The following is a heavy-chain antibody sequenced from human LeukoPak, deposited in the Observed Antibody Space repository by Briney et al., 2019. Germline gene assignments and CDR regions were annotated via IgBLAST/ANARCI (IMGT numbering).Heavy chain of an antibody. CDR1: GFTFSSYW. CDR3: VSIPGD. J-gene: IGHJ4*02. Sequence: GGSLRLSCAASGFTFSSYWMHWVRQAPGKGLVWVSRINSDGSSTSYADSVKGRFTISRDDAKNTLYLQMNTLRAEDTAVYYCVSIPGDWGQGILVTVSS. D-gene: IGHD7-27*01. V-gene: IGHV3-74*01. CDR2: INSDGSST.